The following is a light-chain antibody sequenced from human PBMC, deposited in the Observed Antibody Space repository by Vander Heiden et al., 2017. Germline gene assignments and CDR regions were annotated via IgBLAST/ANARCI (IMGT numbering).Light chain of an antibody. Sequence: EKVMTQSPATLSVSPGERATLSCRASQSVSRNLAWYQQKPGQAPRLLIYGASTRATGITARFSGSGSGTEFTLTISSLQSEDFAVYYCQQYNTGPPWLTFGGGTKVEI. J-gene: IGKJ4*01. CDR1: QSVSRN. V-gene: IGKV3-15*01. CDR3: QQYNTGPPWLT. CDR2: GAS.